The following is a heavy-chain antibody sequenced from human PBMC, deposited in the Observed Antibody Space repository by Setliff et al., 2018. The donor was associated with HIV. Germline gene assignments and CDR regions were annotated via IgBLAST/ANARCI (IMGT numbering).Heavy chain of an antibody. CDR2: ISPDGRST. CDR1: GFTFNNYW. J-gene: IGHJ3*02. Sequence: GESLKISCAASGFTFNNYWMNWVRQVPGKGLVWVARISPDGRSTTHADAVKGRFTISRDNAKNTLYLHMNSLRAEDTSVYHCALVGGITAPPDGFDIWGQGTMVTVSS. CDR3: ALVGGITAPPDGFDI. V-gene: IGHV3-74*01. D-gene: IGHD3-22*01.